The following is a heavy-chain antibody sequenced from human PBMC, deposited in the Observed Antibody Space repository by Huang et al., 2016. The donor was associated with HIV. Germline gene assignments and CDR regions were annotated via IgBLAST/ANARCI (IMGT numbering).Heavy chain of an antibody. CDR3: AKDGGRAVTTLDS. CDR1: GFNFAIYG. J-gene: IGHJ4*02. Sequence: QVQLVESGGGVVQPGGSLRLSCVASGFNFAIYGMHWVRQDPGEGLEWVAFIRLDGITTYYSDSVKDRFTISRDNSKNSVFLQMDSLKGEDTAVYFCAKDGGRAVTTLDSWGQGTLVTVSS. V-gene: IGHV3-30*02. CDR2: IRLDGITT. D-gene: IGHD3-16*01.